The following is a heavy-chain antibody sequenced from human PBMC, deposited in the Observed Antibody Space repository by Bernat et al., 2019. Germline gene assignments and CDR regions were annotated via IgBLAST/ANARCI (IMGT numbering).Heavy chain of an antibody. CDR3: ARGSGNYGHYYFDS. D-gene: IGHD3-10*01. V-gene: IGHV3-21*01. CDR2: ISSSGTYI. J-gene: IGHJ4*02. Sequence: EVQLVESGGGLVKPGGSLTLSCAASGFTFTCCSMNWVRQAPGKGLEWVSSISSSGTYIYYADSVKGRFTISRDNAWNSLYLQMNSLRADDTAVYYCARGSGNYGHYYFDSWGQGTLVTVSS. CDR1: GFTFTCCS.